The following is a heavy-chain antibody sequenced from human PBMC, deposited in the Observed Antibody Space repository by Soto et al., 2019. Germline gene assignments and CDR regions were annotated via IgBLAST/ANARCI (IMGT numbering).Heavy chain of an antibody. CDR2: IWYDGSNK. J-gene: IGHJ6*03. Sequence: GGSLRLSCAASGFTFSSYGMHWVRQAPGKGLEWVAVIWYDGSNKYYADSVKGRFTISRDTSENTLHLQMDSLRAEDTAVYYCARDDVLCDGGRCYGVPLDVRGKGTTVTVS. V-gene: IGHV3-33*01. CDR1: GFTFSSYG. D-gene: IGHD2-15*01. CDR3: ARDDVLCDGGRCYGVPLDV.